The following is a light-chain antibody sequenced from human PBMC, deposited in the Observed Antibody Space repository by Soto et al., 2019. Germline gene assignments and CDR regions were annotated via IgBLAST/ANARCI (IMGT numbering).Light chain of an antibody. V-gene: IGLV2-14*01. J-gene: IGLJ3*02. CDR2: EVS. CDR1: SNDIGHYNS. Sequence: QAVVTQPASVSGSPGQSITISCTGTSNDIGHYNSVSWYQQHPAKAPKLMISEVSNRPSGISNRFSGSKSGNTAFLTISGLQAEDEADYYCASYTRSVTVVFGGGTQLTVL. CDR3: ASYTRSVTVV.